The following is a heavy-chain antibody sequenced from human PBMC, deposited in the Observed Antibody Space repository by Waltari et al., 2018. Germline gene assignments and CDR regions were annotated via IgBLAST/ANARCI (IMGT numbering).Heavy chain of an antibody. CDR2: IYPDGSKT. V-gene: IGHV3-7*01. J-gene: IGHJ5*01. Sequence: EVHLVDSGGVLVQPGGSLRLSCAASTLTFRGYWVAGVRQAQGKGLGGVDDIYPDGSKTEYADALRGRFTISRDNAKNTVYLQMNSLRAEDRAVYYCVRGHGWFDYWGQGTLVSVSS. CDR3: VRGHGWFDY. CDR1: TLTFRGYW.